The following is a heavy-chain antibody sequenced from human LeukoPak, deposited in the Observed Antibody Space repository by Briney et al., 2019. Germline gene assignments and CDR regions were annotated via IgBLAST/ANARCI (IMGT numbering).Heavy chain of an antibody. CDR1: GYSISSDYY. D-gene: IGHD3-16*02. J-gene: IGHJ5*02. CDR3: ARDKGITFGGVIALNWFDP. Sequence: PSETLSLTCTVSGYSISSDYYWGWIRQPPGRGLEWIGTIYHSGSTYYNPSLKSRVTISVDTSKNQFSLKLSSVTAADTAVYYCARDKGITFGGVIALNWFDPWGQGTLVTVSS. V-gene: IGHV4-38-2*02. CDR2: IYHSGST.